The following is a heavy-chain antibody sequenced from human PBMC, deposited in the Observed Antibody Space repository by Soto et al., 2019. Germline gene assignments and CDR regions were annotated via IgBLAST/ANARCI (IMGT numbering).Heavy chain of an antibody. D-gene: IGHD3-10*01. CDR1: GGYFNDNY. J-gene: IGHJ5*02. V-gene: IGHV4-34*01. Sequence: QVQLQQWGAGLLKPSETLSLSCAVYGGYFNDNYYTWFRQPPGKGLEWIGEISRSGTTKYIPSPKSRASISFDTSKPQVSLKVTSVTAADTAVYYCATSLWVETQVELWGHGALVPVSS. CDR2: ISRSGTT. CDR3: ATSLWVETQVEL.